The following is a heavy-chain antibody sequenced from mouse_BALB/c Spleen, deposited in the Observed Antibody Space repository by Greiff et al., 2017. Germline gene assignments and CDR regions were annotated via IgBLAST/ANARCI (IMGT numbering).Heavy chain of an antibody. V-gene: IGHV5-6-3*01. CDR1: GFTFSSYG. J-gene: IGHJ3*01. D-gene: IGHD1-1*01. CDR2: INSNGGST. Sequence: DVKLVESGGGLVQPGGSLKLSCAASGFTFSSYGMSWVRQTPDKRLELVATINSNGGSTYYPDSVKGRFTISRDNAKNTLYLQMSSLKSEDTAMYYCARDRDGSSYDWFAYWGQGTLVTVSA. CDR3: ARDRDGSSYDWFAY.